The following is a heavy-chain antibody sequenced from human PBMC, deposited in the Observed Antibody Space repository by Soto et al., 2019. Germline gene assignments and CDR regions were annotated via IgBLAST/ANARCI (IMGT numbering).Heavy chain of an antibody. J-gene: IGHJ6*02. CDR1: GFTFSSYS. V-gene: IGHV3-21*01. CDR3: ARDWEYCSSTSCYQTLYYYYGMDV. D-gene: IGHD2-2*01. Sequence: GGSLRLSCAASGFTFSSYSMNWVRQAPGKGLEWVSSISSSSSYIYYADSVKGRFTISRDNAKNSLYLQMNSLRAEDTAVYYCARDWEYCSSTSCYQTLYYYYGMDVWGQGTTVTVSS. CDR2: ISSSSSYI.